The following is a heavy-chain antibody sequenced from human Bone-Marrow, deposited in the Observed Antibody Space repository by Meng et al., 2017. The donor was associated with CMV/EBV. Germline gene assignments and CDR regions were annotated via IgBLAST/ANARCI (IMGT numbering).Heavy chain of an antibody. Sequence: ASVKVSCKASGYTFTGYYMHWVRQAPGQGLEWMGWINPNSGGTNYAQKFQGRVTMTRDTSISTAYMELSRLRSDDTAVYYCAREAASVIVGAAYNWFDPWGQGTLVTGSS. CDR3: AREAASVIVGAAYNWFDP. CDR1: GYTFTGYY. J-gene: IGHJ5*02. D-gene: IGHD1-26*01. CDR2: INPNSGGT. V-gene: IGHV1-2*02.